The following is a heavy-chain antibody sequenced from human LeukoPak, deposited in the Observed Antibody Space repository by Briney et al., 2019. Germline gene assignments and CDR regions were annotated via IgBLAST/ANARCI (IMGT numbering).Heavy chain of an antibody. CDR2: IYQSGST. V-gene: IGHV4-38-2*02. CDR3: ARDRVGIRPYYMDV. J-gene: IGHJ6*03. D-gene: IGHD1-26*01. Sequence: PSEILSLICTVSYYSISTGYFWGWVRQPPGKGLEWIGSIYQSGSTYYNPSLESRVTISVDTSKNQFSLSLSSVTAADTAVYFCARDRVGIRPYYMDVWGKGTTVTVSS. CDR1: YYSISTGYF.